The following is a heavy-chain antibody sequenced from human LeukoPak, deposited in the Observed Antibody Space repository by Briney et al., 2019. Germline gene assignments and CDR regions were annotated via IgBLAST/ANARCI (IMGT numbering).Heavy chain of an antibody. CDR2: IYPGDSDT. V-gene: IGHV5-51*01. CDR1: GYTFTSYW. Sequence: GESLKISCEGSGYTFTSYWIAWVRQMPGKGLEWMGIIYPGDSDTRYSPSFQGQVTISVDKSINTAYLQWSSLEASDTAMYYCARHGTILRGEIDYWGQGTLVTVSS. J-gene: IGHJ4*02. D-gene: IGHD3-10*01. CDR3: ARHGTILRGEIDY.